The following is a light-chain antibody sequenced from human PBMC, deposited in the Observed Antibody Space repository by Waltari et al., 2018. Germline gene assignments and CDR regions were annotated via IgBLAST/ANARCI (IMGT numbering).Light chain of an antibody. J-gene: IGLJ2*01. CDR1: NSDVGGYDF. CDR3: CSYAGADSSVL. Sequence: QSALTQPHSVSGSPGQSVTISCTGTNSDVGGYDFVSWYQQYPGKAPKLIIYDVYKRPPGVPDRFSGSKSGNTASLSISGLLNEDEADFYCCSYAGADSSVLFGGGTTLTVL. CDR2: DVY. V-gene: IGLV2-11*01.